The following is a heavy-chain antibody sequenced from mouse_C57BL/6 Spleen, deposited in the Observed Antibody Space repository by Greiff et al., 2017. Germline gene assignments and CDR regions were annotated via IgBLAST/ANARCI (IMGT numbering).Heavy chain of an antibody. J-gene: IGHJ4*01. Sequence: QVQLQQPGAELVKPGASVKLSCKASGYTFTSYWMHWVKQRPGQGLEWIGMIHPNSGSTNYNEKFKSKATLTVDKSSSPAYMQLSSLTSEDSAVYYCARDGSSYVEAMDYWGQGTSVTVSS. CDR3: ARDGSSYVEAMDY. V-gene: IGHV1-64*01. D-gene: IGHD1-1*01. CDR1: GYTFTSYW. CDR2: IHPNSGST.